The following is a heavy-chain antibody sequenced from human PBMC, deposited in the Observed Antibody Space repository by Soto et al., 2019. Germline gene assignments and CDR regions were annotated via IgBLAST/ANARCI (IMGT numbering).Heavy chain of an antibody. V-gene: IGHV3-7*04. CDR3: ARDVSTGSSSLYLDAFEI. Sequence: EVQLEESGGDLVQPGGSLRLSCAAAGFTLSAYWMTWVRQAPGKGLEWVANINRDGSKKSYLDSVRGRFTISRDSVGNSLYLQLASLRADDTALYYCARDVSTGSSSLYLDAFEIWGQGTRVTVSS. J-gene: IGHJ3*02. CDR2: INRDGSKK. D-gene: IGHD6-13*01. CDR1: GFTLSAYW.